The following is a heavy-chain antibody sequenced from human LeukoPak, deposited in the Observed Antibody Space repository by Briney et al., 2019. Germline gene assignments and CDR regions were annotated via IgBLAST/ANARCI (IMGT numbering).Heavy chain of an antibody. CDR2: ISGSGGST. CDR1: GFAFNSYA. V-gene: IGHV3-23*01. CDR3: AKAPDFWSGYYFDY. D-gene: IGHD3-3*01. J-gene: IGHJ4*02. Sequence: GGSLRLSCAASGFAFNSYAMNWVRQTPGKGLEWVSAISGSGGSTDYADSVKGRFTISRDNSKKTLYLQMNSLRAEDTAVYLCAKAPDFWSGYYFDYWGQGTLVTVSS.